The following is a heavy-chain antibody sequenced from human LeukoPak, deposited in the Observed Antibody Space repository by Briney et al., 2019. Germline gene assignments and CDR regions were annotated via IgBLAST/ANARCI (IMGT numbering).Heavy chain of an antibody. CDR3: AGYAGAPSTFDY. J-gene: IGHJ4*02. Sequence: GESLRLSCAASGFTFSSYSMNWVRQAPGKGLEWVSSISSSSSYICYADSVKGRFTISRDNAKNSLYLQMNSLRAEDTAVYYCAGYAGAPSTFDYWGQGTLVTVSS. V-gene: IGHV3-21*01. CDR1: GFTFSSYS. D-gene: IGHD2-2*01. CDR2: ISSSSSYI.